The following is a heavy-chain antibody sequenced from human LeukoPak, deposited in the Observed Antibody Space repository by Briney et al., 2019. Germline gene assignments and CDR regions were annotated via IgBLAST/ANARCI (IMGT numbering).Heavy chain of an antibody. J-gene: IGHJ5*02. CDR1: GGSISSYY. Sequence: ASQTLSLTCTVSGGSISSYYWSWIRQPAGKGLEWLGRIYTSGSTNYNPSLKSRVTMSVDTSKNQFSLKLSSVTAADTAVYYCARDRYYGSGNPNWFDPWGQGTLVTVSS. CDR3: ARDRYYGSGNPNWFDP. CDR2: IYTSGST. V-gene: IGHV4-4*07. D-gene: IGHD3-10*01.